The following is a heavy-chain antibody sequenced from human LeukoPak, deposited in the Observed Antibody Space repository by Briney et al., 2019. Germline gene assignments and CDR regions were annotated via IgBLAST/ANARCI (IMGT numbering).Heavy chain of an antibody. D-gene: IGHD6-19*01. Sequence: SETLSLTCTVSGDSFSSVTDYWAWIRQPPGKALEWIASGDYSGGTYYNPSLESRVAISADMSKNQFSLKLTSVTGADTAVYYCAGERGEEYSSGWYKRNYFDNWGQGIRVTVSS. CDR3: AGERGEEYSSGWYKRNYFDN. J-gene: IGHJ4*02. CDR1: GDSFSSVTDY. CDR2: GDYSGGT. V-gene: IGHV4-39*07.